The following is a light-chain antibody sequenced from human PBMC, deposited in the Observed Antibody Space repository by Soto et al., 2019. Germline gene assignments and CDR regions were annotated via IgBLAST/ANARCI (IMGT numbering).Light chain of an antibody. V-gene: IGLV1-47*01. CDR1: SSKIGSNY. CDR3: AAWDDSLSGHWV. Sequence: QSVLTQPPSASGTPGQRVTISCSGSSSKIGSNYVYWYQQLQGTAPKLLIYRNNHRHSGVPDRFSGSKSGTSASLAISGLRSEDEAHYYCAAWDDSLSGHWVFGGGTKLTVL. J-gene: IGLJ3*02. CDR2: RNN.